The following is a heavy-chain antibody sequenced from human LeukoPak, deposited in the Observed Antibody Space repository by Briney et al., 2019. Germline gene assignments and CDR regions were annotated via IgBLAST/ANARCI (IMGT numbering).Heavy chain of an antibody. D-gene: IGHD6-13*01. CDR3: AKTTSSSWYGIFDY. J-gene: IGHJ4*02. CDR2: ISGSGGST. Sequence: GGSLRLSCAASGFTFSSYAMSWVRQAPGKGLAWVSAISGSGGSTYYADSVKGRFTISRDNSKNTLYLQMNSLRAEDTAVYYCAKTTSSSWYGIFDYWGQGTLVTASS. V-gene: IGHV3-23*01. CDR1: GFTFSSYA.